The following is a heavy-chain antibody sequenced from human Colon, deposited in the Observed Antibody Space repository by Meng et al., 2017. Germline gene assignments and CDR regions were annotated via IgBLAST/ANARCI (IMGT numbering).Heavy chain of an antibody. J-gene: IGHJ4*02. CDR3: ASSDYYRSDY. CDR2: TSHSGST. D-gene: IGHD3-22*01. Sequence: QWQLEDACPGLVKPSGPPVLARAASGGSISRSDWWSWLRQPPGKGLEWIGETSHSGSTNYSPSLKRRVTISLDKSKNQLSLKLNSVTAADTAVYYCASSDYYRSDYWGQGTLVTVSS. V-gene: IGHV4-4*02. CDR1: GGSISRSDW.